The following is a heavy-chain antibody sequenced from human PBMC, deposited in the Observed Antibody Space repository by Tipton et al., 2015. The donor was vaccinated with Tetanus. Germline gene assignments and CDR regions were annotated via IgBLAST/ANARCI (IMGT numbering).Heavy chain of an antibody. V-gene: IGHV4-39*07. Sequence: TLSLTCTVSGGSISSSSYYWSWIRQPPGKGLEWIGEINHSGSTNYNPSLKSRVTISVDTSKNQFSLKLSSVTAADTAVYYCARDSTTVVTGIYFDYWGQGTLVTVSS. CDR3: ARDSTTVVTGIYFDY. CDR1: GGSISSSSYY. J-gene: IGHJ4*02. D-gene: IGHD4-23*01. CDR2: INHSGST.